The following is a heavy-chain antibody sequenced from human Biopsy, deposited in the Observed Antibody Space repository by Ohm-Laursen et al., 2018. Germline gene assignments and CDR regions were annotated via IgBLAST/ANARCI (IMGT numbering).Heavy chain of an antibody. CDR3: ARRGSGGRSFDY. V-gene: IGHV4-59*08. Sequence: SQTLSLTCSVSGGSISDYYWSWLRQPPGKGLEWIGYISYSGSTNYKASLKSRVTISADTSKNQFSLKLGSVTVADTAVFYCARRGSGGRSFDYWGQGSLVTVSS. D-gene: IGHD2-15*01. J-gene: IGHJ4*02. CDR1: GGSISDYY. CDR2: ISYSGST.